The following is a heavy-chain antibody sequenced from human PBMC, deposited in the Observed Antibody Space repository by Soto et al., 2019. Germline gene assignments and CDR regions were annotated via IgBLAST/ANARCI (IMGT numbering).Heavy chain of an antibody. J-gene: IGHJ6*02. D-gene: IGHD5-18*01. Sequence: QVQLVQSGAEVKKPGCSVTVSCKASGGTFSNDAINWVRQAPGQGLEWMGLLIPVFGSPIYAQKFQGRIRITADESTSTAFMDRSSLRSEDTAVYYCTRVLGYTFEPGKTRYYAMDVWGQGTTVSVSS. CDR1: GGTFSNDA. V-gene: IGHV1-69*01. CDR2: LIPVFGSP. CDR3: TRVLGYTFEPGKTRYYAMDV.